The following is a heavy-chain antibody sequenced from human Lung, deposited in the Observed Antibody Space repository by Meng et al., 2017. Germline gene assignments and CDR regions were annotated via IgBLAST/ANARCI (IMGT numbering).Heavy chain of an antibody. V-gene: IGHV3-33*01. Sequence: VELVGSGGGGVQPGRSLGLSCAASGFTFSSYGMHWVRQAPGKGLEWVAVIWYDGSNKYYADSVKGRFTISRDNSKNTLYLQMNSLRAEDTAVYYCARVYYGGNANWFDPWGQGTLVTVSS. CDR2: IWYDGSNK. CDR1: GFTFSSYG. D-gene: IGHD4-23*01. CDR3: ARVYYGGNANWFDP. J-gene: IGHJ5*02.